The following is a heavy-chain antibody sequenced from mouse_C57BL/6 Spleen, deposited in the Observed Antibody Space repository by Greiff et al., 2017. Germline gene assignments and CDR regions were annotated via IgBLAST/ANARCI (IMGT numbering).Heavy chain of an antibody. D-gene: IGHD1-1*01. V-gene: IGHV1-72*01. CDR2: IDPNSGGT. J-gene: IGHJ1*03. CDR1: GYTFTSYW. CDR3: ARNYYGSSYWYFDV. Sequence: QVQLQQPGAELVKPGVSVKLSCKASGYTFTSYWMHWVKQRPGRGLEWIGRIDPNSGGTKYNEKFKSKATLTVDKPSSTAYMQLSSLTSEDSAVYYCARNYYGSSYWYFDVWGTGTTVTVSS.